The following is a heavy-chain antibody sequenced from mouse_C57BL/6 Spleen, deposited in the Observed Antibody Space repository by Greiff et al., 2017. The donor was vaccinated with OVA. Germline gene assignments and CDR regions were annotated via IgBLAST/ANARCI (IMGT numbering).Heavy chain of an antibody. V-gene: IGHV1-53*01. CDR1: GYTFTSYW. CDR2: INPSNGGT. Sequence: QVQLQQPGTALVKPGASVKLSCKASGYTFTSYWMHWVKQRPGQGLEWIGNINPSNGGTNYNEKFKSKATLTVDKSSSTAYMQLSSLTSEDSAVYYCAREGSGRRYYYAMDYWGQGTSVTVSS. D-gene: IGHD4-1*01. J-gene: IGHJ4*01. CDR3: AREGSGRRYYYAMDY.